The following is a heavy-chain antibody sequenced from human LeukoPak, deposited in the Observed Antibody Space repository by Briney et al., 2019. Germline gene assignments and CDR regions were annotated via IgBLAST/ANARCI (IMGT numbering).Heavy chain of an antibody. CDR2: IIPIFGIA. Sequence: ASAKVSCKASGGTFSSYAISWVRQAPGQGLEWMGRIIPIFGIANYAQKFQGRVTITADKSTSTAYMELSSLRSEDTAVYYCARVNVLRYFDWLLGGAFDIWGQGTMVTVSS. CDR3: ARVNVLRYFDWLLGGAFDI. J-gene: IGHJ3*02. D-gene: IGHD3-9*01. V-gene: IGHV1-69*04. CDR1: GGTFSSYA.